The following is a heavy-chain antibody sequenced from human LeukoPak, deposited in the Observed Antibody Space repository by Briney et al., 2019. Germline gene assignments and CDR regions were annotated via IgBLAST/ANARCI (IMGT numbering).Heavy chain of an antibody. J-gene: IGHJ4*02. CDR3: ARVEVVAATTDY. CDR1: GYTFTGYY. D-gene: IGHD2-15*01. Sequence: ASVKVSCKASGYTFTGYYMHWVRQAPGQGLEWMGWINPNSGGTNYAQKFQGRVTMTRDTSISTAYMEPSRLRSDDTAVYYCARVEVVAATTDYWGQGTLVTVSS. CDR2: INPNSGGT. V-gene: IGHV1-2*02.